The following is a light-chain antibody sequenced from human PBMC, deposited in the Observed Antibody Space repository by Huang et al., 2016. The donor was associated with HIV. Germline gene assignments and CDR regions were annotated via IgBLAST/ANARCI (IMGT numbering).Light chain of an antibody. CDR2: DSS. CDR1: QRLDKGF. V-gene: IGKV3-20*01. J-gene: IGKJ1*01. Sequence: ELVLTQSPGTLSSSPGGAAVISCRASQRLDKGFLAWYRQKPGQAPELRIFDSSKRPSDIPDRFVGRGSGTDFSLTINGLDPEDFAFYFCHHYGATQWAFGRGTRVEMK. CDR3: HHYGATQWA.